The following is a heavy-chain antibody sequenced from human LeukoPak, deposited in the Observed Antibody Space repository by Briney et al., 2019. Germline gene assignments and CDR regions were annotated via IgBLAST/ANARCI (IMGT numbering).Heavy chain of an antibody. Sequence: SVKVSCKASGGTFSSYAISWVRQAPGQGLERMGGIIPIFGTANYAQKFQGRVTITADESTSTAYMELSSLRSEDTAVYYCARVKASLGYCSGGSCYSPADYWGQGTLVTVSS. J-gene: IGHJ4*02. V-gene: IGHV1-69*13. CDR3: ARVKASLGYCSGGSCYSPADY. CDR2: IIPIFGTA. D-gene: IGHD2-15*01. CDR1: GGTFSSYA.